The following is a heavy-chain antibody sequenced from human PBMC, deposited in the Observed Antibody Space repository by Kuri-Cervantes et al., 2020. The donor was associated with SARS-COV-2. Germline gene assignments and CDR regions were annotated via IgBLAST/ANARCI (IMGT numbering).Heavy chain of an antibody. CDR3: ARHMYYDFWSGYYHWYFDL. V-gene: IGHV4-61*02. Sequence: SETLSLTCTVSGGSINSGDYYWSWIRQPAGKGLEWIGRIYSSGSTNYNPSLRSRVTMSVDTSKNQFSLKLTSVTAAGTAVYYCARHMYYDFWSGYYHWYFDLWGRGTLVTVSS. CDR2: IYSSGST. J-gene: IGHJ2*01. CDR1: GGSINSGDYY. D-gene: IGHD3-3*01.